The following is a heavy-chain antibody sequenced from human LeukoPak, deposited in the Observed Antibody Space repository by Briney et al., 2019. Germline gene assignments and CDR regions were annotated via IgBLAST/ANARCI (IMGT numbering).Heavy chain of an antibody. Sequence: KPSETLSLTCIVSGGSISSNYWSWIRQPAGKGLEWIGRIYSSGTTTYIPSLKSRVTMSGDTSKNQLSLRLTSMTAADTAVYYCARIHRRADSNYEDWYFDLWGRGTLVTVSS. J-gene: IGHJ2*01. D-gene: IGHD4-11*01. CDR2: IYSSGTT. CDR1: GGSISSNY. CDR3: ARIHRRADSNYEDWYFDL. V-gene: IGHV4-4*07.